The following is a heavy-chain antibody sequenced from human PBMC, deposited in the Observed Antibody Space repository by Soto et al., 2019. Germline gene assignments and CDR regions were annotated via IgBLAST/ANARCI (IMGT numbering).Heavy chain of an antibody. CDR3: ARASDIVATIRGDKYYFDY. D-gene: IGHD5-12*01. V-gene: IGHV4-34*01. J-gene: IGHJ4*02. CDR1: GGSFSGYY. CDR2: INHSGST. Sequence: SETLSLTCAVYGGSFSGYYWSWIRQPPGKGLEWIGEINHSGSTNYNPSLKSRVTISVDTSKNQFPLKLSSVTAADTAVYYCARASDIVATIRGDKYYFDYWGQGTLVTVSS.